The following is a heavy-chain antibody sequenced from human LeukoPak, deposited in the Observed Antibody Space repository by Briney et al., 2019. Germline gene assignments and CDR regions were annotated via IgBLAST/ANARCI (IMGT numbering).Heavy chain of an antibody. CDR1: GFTFNAFA. Sequence: GGSLRLSCAASGFTFNAFAMHWVRQLPGKGLEWVSGIKGNSAAIGYAASVKGRLTISRDNAKNSLYLQMNSLRPEDMGLYYCAKDIGPQVGIDWYFDLWGRGTLVTVSS. CDR3: AKDIGPQVGIDWYFDL. CDR2: IKGNSAAI. J-gene: IGHJ2*01. D-gene: IGHD2-21*01. V-gene: IGHV3-9*03.